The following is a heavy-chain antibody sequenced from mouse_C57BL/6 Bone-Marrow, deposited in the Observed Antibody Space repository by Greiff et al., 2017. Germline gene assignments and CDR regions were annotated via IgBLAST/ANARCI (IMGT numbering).Heavy chain of an antibody. CDR1: GYTFTGYW. J-gene: IGHJ2*01. Sequence: QVQLQQSGAELMKPGASVKLSCKATGYTFTGYWIEWVKQRPGHGLEWIGEILPGSGSTNYTEKFKGKATFTADTSSNTAYMQLSSLTTEDSAIYYCARLRDYPFDYWGQGTTLTVSS. CDR2: ILPGSGST. V-gene: IGHV1-9*01. CDR3: ARLRDYPFDY. D-gene: IGHD2-4*01.